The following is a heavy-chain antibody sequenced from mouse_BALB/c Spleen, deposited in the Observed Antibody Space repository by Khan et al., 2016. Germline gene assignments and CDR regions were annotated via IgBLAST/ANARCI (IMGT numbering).Heavy chain of an antibody. CDR2: IDPADDNT. Sequence: VQLKESGAELVKPGASVKLSCTVSGFNIKDTYIHWVKQRPEQGLEWIGRIDPADDNTRYDPKFQGKATITADTSSNTAYLQLSSLTSEDTAVYYCASGVYDYGVAYWGQGTLVTVSA. CDR1: GFNIKDTY. J-gene: IGHJ3*01. V-gene: IGHV14-3*02. CDR3: ASGVYDYGVAY. D-gene: IGHD2-4*01.